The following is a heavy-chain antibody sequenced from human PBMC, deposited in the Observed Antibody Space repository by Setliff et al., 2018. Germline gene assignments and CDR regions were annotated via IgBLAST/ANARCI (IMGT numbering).Heavy chain of an antibody. J-gene: IGHJ4*02. D-gene: IGHD6-13*01. CDR1: GFTFSSYA. CDR3: AREGYITTFDF. CDR2: ISYDGSNK. V-gene: IGHV3-30*04. Sequence: GGSLRLSCAASGFTFSSYAMHWVRQAPGKGLEWVAVISYDGSNKYYADSVKGRFTISRDNSKNTLFLQMNSLRAEDTAVYYCAREGYITTFDFWGQGTLVTVSS.